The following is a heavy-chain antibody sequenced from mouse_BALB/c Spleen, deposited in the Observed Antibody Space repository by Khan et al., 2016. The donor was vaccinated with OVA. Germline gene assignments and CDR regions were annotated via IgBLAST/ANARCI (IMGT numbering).Heavy chain of an antibody. CDR1: GYSFTTYY. V-gene: IGHV1S135*01. D-gene: IGHD2-2*01. CDR2: IDPFSGGP. CDR3: TRHGYVSWFTY. J-gene: IGHJ3*01. Sequence: EVELVESGPELMKPGTSVKISCKASGYSFTTYYIHWVMQSHETSLEWIGYIDPFSGGPTYNQKFKGKATLTVDNSSSTAYLHLSNLTSEDSAVYYGTRHGYVSWFTYWGQGTLVTVSA.